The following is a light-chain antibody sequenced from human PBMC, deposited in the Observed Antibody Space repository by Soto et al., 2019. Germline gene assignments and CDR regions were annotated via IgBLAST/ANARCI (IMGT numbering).Light chain of an antibody. CDR3: QTWATGPDWV. J-gene: IGLJ3*02. V-gene: IGLV4-69*01. CDR1: SGHSTYS. Sequence: QPVLTQSPSASASLGASVKLTCTLSSGHSTYSIAWHQQQPDKGPRFLMNLDSDGSHNKGDGIPDRFSGSSSGAERYLTISSLQSEDEADYYCQTWATGPDWVFGGGTKVTVL. CDR2: LDSDGSH.